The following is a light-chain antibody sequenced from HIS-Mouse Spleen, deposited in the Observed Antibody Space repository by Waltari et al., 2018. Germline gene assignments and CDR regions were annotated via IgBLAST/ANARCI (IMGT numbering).Light chain of an antibody. V-gene: IGKV1-5*03. CDR1: QSISSG. Sequence: DIQMTQSPSTLSASVGDRVTITCRASQSISSGLAWYQQKPGKAPKLLIYKASSLESGVPSRFGGSGSGTAFTLTISSLQPDDFSTYYCQQYNSYSPLTFGGGTKVEIK. CDR2: KAS. CDR3: QQYNSYSPLT. J-gene: IGKJ4*01.